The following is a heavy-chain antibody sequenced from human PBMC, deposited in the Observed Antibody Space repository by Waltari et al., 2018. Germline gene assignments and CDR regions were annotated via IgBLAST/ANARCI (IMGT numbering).Heavy chain of an antibody. CDR2: INPNSGGT. CDR3: ARARAARGPNWFDP. D-gene: IGHD2-15*01. V-gene: IGHV1-2*02. Sequence: QVQLVQSGAEVKKPGASVKVSCTASGYNLTGYYMHWVRPAPGQGLEGMGWINPNSGGTNYAQKFQGRVTMTRDTSISTAYMELSRLRSDDTAVYYCARARAARGPNWFDPWGQGTLVTVSS. CDR1: GYNLTGYY. J-gene: IGHJ5*02.